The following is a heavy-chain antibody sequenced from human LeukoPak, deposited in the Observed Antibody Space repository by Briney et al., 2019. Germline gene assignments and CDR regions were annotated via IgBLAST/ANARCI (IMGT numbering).Heavy chain of an antibody. J-gene: IGHJ4*02. CDR3: ARDITGPRGY. CDR1: GGSISSDSYT. V-gene: IGHV4-61*02. D-gene: IGHD3-16*01. CDR2: FYGSGST. Sequence: SETLSLTCTVSGGSISSDSYTWSWIRQPPGKGLEWIGRFYGSGSTNYNPSLKSRVSISVDTSKNQFSLKLSSVTAADTAVYYCARDITGPRGYWGQGTLVTVSS.